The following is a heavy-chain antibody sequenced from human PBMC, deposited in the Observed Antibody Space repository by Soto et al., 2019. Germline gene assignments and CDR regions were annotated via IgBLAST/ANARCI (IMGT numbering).Heavy chain of an antibody. CDR2: IDPSDSYT. J-gene: IGHJ1*01. CDR3: AIPSSGIVGLK. V-gene: IGHV5-10-1*01. D-gene: IGHD1-26*01. Sequence: GESMKISCKGFGYNLTSYWISWVRQMPGKGREWMGRIDPSDSYTTYSPSFQGYVTISVDKSISTAYLQWSSLKALDTSMYFCAIPSSGIVGLKWGQGTLVTVSS. CDR1: GYNLTSYW.